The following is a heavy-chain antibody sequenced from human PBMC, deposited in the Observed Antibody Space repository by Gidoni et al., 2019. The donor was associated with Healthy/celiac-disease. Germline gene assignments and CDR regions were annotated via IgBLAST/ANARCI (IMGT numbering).Heavy chain of an antibody. J-gene: IGHJ4*02. V-gene: IGHV3-9*01. CDR3: AKVGPRLWERGYFDY. Sequence: EVQLVESGGGLVQPGRSLRLSCAASGFTFDDYAMHWVRQAPGKGLEWVSGISWNSGSIGYADSVKGRFTISRDNAKNSLYLQMNSLRAEDTALYYCAKVGPRLWERGYFDYWGQGTLVTVSS. CDR2: ISWNSGSI. D-gene: IGHD1-26*01. CDR1: GFTFDDYA.